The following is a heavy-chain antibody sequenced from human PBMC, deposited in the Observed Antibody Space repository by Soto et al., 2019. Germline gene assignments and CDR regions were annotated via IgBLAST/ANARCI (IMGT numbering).Heavy chain of an antibody. D-gene: IGHD6-19*01. J-gene: IGHJ4*02. Sequence: EVQLLESGGGLVQPGGSLRLSCAASGFTFSSYAMSWVRQAPGKGLEWVSVISGSGGSTYYADSVKGRFTISRDNSKHTLYVQMNRLRAEDTAVYYCARRTSGWYLDYWGQGTLVTVSS. CDR2: ISGSGGST. V-gene: IGHV3-23*01. CDR3: ARRTSGWYLDY. CDR1: GFTFSSYA.